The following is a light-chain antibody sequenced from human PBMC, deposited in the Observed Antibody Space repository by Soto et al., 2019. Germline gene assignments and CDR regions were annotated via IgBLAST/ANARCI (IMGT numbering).Light chain of an antibody. CDR3: QVWDGSTDHVV. V-gene: IGLV3-21*04. CDR2: YDR. J-gene: IGLJ2*01. CDR1: NLGSKS. Sequence: SYELTQPPSVSVAPGETARITCGGNNLGSKSVHWYQQKPGQAPVVVIYYDRDRPSGIPERFSGSSSGNTATLTISRVEAGDEADYYCQVWDGSTDHVVFGGGTKVTVL.